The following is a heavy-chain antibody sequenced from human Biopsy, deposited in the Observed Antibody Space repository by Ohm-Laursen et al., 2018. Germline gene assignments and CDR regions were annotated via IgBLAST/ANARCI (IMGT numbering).Heavy chain of an antibody. J-gene: IGHJ4*02. CDR2: IIPILRTT. D-gene: IGHD2-2*01. V-gene: IGHV1-69*11. CDR3: AREAIGYQLPCDD. Sequence: ASVKVSCKVPTSTFNSYGIIWVRQAPGQGLEWMGRIIPILRTTAYAQTFLGRVTITADSPTSTVDMELTSLTSDDTAVYFCAREAIGYQLPCDDWGQGTLVTVSS. CDR1: TSTFNSYG.